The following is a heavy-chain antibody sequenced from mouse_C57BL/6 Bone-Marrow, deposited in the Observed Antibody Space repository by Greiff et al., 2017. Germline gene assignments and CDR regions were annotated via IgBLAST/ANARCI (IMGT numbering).Heavy chain of an antibody. CDR2: ISNGGGST. CDR3: ARRVYDGYFYFDY. CDR1: GFTFSDYY. D-gene: IGHD2-3*01. V-gene: IGHV5-12*01. Sequence: EVKLMESGGGLVQPGGSLKLSCAASGFTFSDYYMYWVRQTPEKRLEWVAYISNGGGSTYYPDTVKGRFTISRDNAKNTLYLQMSRLKSEDTARYYCARRVYDGYFYFDYWGQGTTLTVSS. J-gene: IGHJ2*01.